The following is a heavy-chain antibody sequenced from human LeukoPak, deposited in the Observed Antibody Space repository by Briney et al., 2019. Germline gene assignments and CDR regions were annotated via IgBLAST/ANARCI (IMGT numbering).Heavy chain of an antibody. CDR3: ARDSPYSSSPSDY. D-gene: IGHD6-13*01. J-gene: IGHJ4*02. CDR1: GYTFTGYY. V-gene: IGHV1-2*02. CDR2: INPNSGGT. Sequence: ASVKVSCKASGYTFTGYYMHWVRQAPGQGLEWMGWINPNSGGTNYAQKLQGRVTMTTDTSTSAAYMELRSLRSDDTAVYYCARDSPYSSSPSDYWGQGTLVTVSS.